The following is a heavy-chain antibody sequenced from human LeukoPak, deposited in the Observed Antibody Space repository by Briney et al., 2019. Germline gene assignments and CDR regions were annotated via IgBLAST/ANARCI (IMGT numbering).Heavy chain of an antibody. Sequence: GGSLRLSCAGSGFTFSNYAMNWVRQAPGKGLEWVSYISSSGSTIYYADSVKGRFTISRDNAKNSLYLQMNSLRAEDTAVYYCAELGITMIGGVWGKGTTVTISS. CDR1: GFTFSNYA. V-gene: IGHV3-48*03. CDR2: ISSSGSTI. J-gene: IGHJ6*04. D-gene: IGHD3-10*02. CDR3: AELGITMIGGV.